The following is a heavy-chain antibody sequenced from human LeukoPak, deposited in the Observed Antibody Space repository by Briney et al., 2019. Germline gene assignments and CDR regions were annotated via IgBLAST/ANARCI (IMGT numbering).Heavy chain of an antibody. D-gene: IGHD1-14*01. CDR3: AREVPHRNYYYYYMDV. V-gene: IGHV3-21*01. CDR1: GFTFSSYS. CDR2: ISSSSSYI. Sequence: GGSLRLSCAASGFTFSSYSMNWVRQAPGKGLEWVSSISSSSSYIYYADSVKGRFTISRDNAKNSLYLQMNSLRAEDTAVYYCAREVPHRNYYYYYMDVWGKGTTVTISS. J-gene: IGHJ6*03.